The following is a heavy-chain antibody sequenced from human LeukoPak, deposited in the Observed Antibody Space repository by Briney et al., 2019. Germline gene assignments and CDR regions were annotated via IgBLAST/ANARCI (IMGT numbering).Heavy chain of an antibody. J-gene: IGHJ4*02. CDR3: ARALIYCSGGSCFSDY. D-gene: IGHD2-15*01. V-gene: IGHV1-2*02. CDR1: GYTFTGYY. Sequence: GASVKVSCKASGYTFTGYYIHWVRQAPGQGLEWMGWINPNSGGTNYAQKFQGRVTMTRDTSISTAYMELSRLRSDDTAVYYCARALIYCSGGSCFSDYWGQGTLVTVSS. CDR2: INPNSGGT.